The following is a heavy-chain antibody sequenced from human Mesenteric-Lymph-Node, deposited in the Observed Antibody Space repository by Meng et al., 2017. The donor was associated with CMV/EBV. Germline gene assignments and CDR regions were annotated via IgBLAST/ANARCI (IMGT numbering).Heavy chain of an antibody. CDR2: ISYDGSNK. D-gene: IGHD2-8*01. V-gene: IGHV3-30*04. Sequence: GESLKISCAASGFTFSSYAMHWVRQAPGKGLEWVAVISYDGSNKYYADSVKGRFTISRDNSKNTLYLQMNSLRAEDTAVYYCARDKRSVLMVYATYYFDYWGQGTLVTVSS. CDR3: ARDKRSVLMVYATYYFDY. CDR1: GFTFSSYA. J-gene: IGHJ4*02.